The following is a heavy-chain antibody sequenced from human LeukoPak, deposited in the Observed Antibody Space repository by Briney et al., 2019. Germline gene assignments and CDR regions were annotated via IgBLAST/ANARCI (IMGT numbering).Heavy chain of an antibody. CDR1: GFTFSSYA. J-gene: IGHJ4*02. Sequence: RGSLRLSCAASGFTFSSYAMSWVRQAPGKGLEWVSAISGSGGSTYYADSVKGRFTISRDNSKNTLYLQMNSLRAEDTAVYYCAKGGYSGYDLSLPFDYWGQGTLVTVSS. D-gene: IGHD5-12*01. CDR2: ISGSGGST. CDR3: AKGGYSGYDLSLPFDY. V-gene: IGHV3-23*01.